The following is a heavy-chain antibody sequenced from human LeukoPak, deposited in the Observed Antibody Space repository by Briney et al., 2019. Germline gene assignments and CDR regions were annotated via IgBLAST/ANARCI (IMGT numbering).Heavy chain of an antibody. CDR2: ISSSSSYI. J-gene: IGHJ4*02. V-gene: IGHV3-21*01. CDR3: ARDIVSGWYNWNEGYFYY. D-gene: IGHD1-1*01. CDR1: GFTFSSYS. Sequence: GGSLRLSCAASGFTFSSYSMNWVRQAPGKGLEWVSSISSSSSYIYYADSVKGRFTISRDNPNNSLFLQMNSLRAEDTAVYYCARDIVSGWYNWNEGYFYYWGQGTLVTVSS.